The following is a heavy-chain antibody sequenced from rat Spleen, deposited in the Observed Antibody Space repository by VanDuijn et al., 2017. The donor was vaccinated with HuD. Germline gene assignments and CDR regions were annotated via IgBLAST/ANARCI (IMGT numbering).Heavy chain of an antibody. V-gene: IGHV5S11*01. D-gene: IGHD1-11*01. CDR1: GFTFSNSY. Sequence: EVQLVESGGGLVQPGRSMKLSCAASGFTFSNSYMAWVRQAPTKGLEWVAYISLGGDDTHYRDSLKGRFTISRDNAKSTLYLQMDSLRSEETATYYCARLGTEAIGNWFSYWGQGTLVSVSS. CDR2: ISLGGDDT. J-gene: IGHJ3*01. CDR3: ARLGTEAIGNWFSY.